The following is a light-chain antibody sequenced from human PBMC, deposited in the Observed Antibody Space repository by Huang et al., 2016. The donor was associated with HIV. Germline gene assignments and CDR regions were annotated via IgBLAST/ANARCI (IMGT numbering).Light chain of an antibody. CDR2: DAS. CDR1: QSVNSY. V-gene: IGKV3-11*01. CDR3: QQRSNWLYT. Sequence: EIVLTQSPATLSFSPGERATIFGRASQSVNSYLTWYQQKPGQAPRLLIYDASNRATGIPARFSGSWSGTDFTLTISSLEPEDFVVYYCQQRSNWLYTFGQGTKLEIK. J-gene: IGKJ2*01.